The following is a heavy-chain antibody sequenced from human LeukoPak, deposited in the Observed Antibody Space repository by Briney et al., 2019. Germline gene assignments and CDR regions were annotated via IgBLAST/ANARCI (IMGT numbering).Heavy chain of an antibody. CDR2: FDPEVGDK. J-gene: IGHJ4*02. V-gene: IGHV1-24*01. D-gene: IGHD4-23*01. CDR3: ARDNAATVVTDFDC. CDR1: GHALSDLS. Sequence: ASVKVSCKISGHALSDLSIHWVRQAPGRGPEWMGGFDPEVGDKMHAQKFQGRVTMTTDTSTSTAYMELRSLRSDDTAVYYCARDNAATVVTDFDCWGQGTLVTVSS.